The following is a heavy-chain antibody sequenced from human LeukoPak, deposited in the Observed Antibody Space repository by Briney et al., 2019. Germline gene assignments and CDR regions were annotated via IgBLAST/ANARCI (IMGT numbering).Heavy chain of an antibody. CDR1: GGSFSGYY. CDR3: ARKQYCSSTSCYIAEYFQH. D-gene: IGHD2-2*02. J-gene: IGHJ1*01. V-gene: IGHV3-7*03. Sequence: ETLSLTCAVYGGSFSGYYWSWTRQPPGKGLEWVANIKQDGSEKYYVDSVKGRFTISRDNAKNSLYLQMNSLRAEDTAVYYCARKQYCSSTSCYIAEYFQHWGQGTLVTVSS. CDR2: IKQDGSEK.